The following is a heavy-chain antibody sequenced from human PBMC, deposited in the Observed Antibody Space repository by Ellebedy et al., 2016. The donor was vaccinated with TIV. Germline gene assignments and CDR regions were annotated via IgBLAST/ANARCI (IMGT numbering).Heavy chain of an antibody. Sequence: GESLKISCKISGYNFSNNWSSWVRPKPGKGLEWMGRIHPSDSDTDYRPSFRGHVTMSVDKSISFAFLQWSSLQASDTAMYYCSRRGDSDFDSWGQGTVVTVSP. J-gene: IGHJ4*02. CDR2: IHPSDSDT. D-gene: IGHD4-17*01. V-gene: IGHV5-10-1*01. CDR1: GYNFSNNW. CDR3: SRRGDSDFDS.